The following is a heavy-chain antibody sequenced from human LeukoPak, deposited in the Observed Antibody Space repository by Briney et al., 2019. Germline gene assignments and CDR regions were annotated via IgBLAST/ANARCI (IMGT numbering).Heavy chain of an antibody. CDR2: ISAYNDNT. CDR3: ASLVGSYVY. D-gene: IGHD1-26*01. J-gene: IGHJ4*02. CDR1: GYTFSSYG. V-gene: IGHV1-18*01. Sequence: SVKVSCKASGYTFSSYGVSWVRQAPGQGLEWVGWISAYNDNTNYAQQLQGKVTMTIDTSTSTAYMELRSLRSDDTAVYYCASLVGSYVYWGQGTLVTVSS.